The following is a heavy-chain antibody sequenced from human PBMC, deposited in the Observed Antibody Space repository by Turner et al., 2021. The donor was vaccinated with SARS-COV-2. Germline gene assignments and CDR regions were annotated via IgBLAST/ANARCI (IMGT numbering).Heavy chain of an antibody. CDR2: ISGSGVST. Sequence: EVQLLESGGGLVQPGGSLRLSCAASRFTFSSYAMSWVRQVPGKGLEWVSAISGSGVSTFYADSVKGRFTISRDNSKNTLYLQMNSLRAEDTAVYYCAKDPGVSSGPVLEYFQHWGQGTLVTVSS. D-gene: IGHD6-19*01. CDR3: AKDPGVSSGPVLEYFQH. V-gene: IGHV3-23*01. CDR1: RFTFSSYA. J-gene: IGHJ1*01.